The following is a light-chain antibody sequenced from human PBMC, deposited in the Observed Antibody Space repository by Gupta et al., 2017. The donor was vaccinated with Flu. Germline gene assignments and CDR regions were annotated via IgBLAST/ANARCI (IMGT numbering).Light chain of an antibody. V-gene: IGKV1-5*03. J-gene: IGKJ2*01. CDR3: QQDNSYPYT. Sequence: PSTLSASVGDRVTITCRASQNINTWLAWYQQKRGKAPRLLIYKASSLGSGVPSRFSGSGSGTEFTLTINNLQPDDFATFYCQQDNSYPYTFGQGTKMEIK. CDR1: QNINTW. CDR2: KAS.